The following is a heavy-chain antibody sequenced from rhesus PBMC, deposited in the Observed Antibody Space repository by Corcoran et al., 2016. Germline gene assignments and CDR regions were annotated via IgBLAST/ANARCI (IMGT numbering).Heavy chain of an antibody. V-gene: IGHV4-80*01. CDR1: GASISSYW. CDR3: ARSGYGSGGVY. CDR2: INGNSGNS. Sequence: QVQLQESGPGLVKPSETLSLTCAVSGASISSYWWSWIRQPPGKGLEWIGEINGNSGNSAYNPTLTSLVTISKDASKNQFSLKLSSVTAADTAVYYCARSGYGSGGVYWGQGVLVTVSS. D-gene: IGHD4-4*01. J-gene: IGHJ4*01.